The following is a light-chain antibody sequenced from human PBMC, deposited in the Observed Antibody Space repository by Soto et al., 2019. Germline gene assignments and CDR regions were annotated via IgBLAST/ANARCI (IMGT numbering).Light chain of an antibody. V-gene: IGKV1-5*01. CDR1: EDLNSW. Sequence: DIQMTRSPATLSASLGDTVTISCRASEDLNSWLAWYQQKQGKPHTLLIYDASTLDSGVPSRFGGSGSGTEFTLINNSLQPDDAATDYCQQYKSYQLTFGRGTTMEI. J-gene: IGKJ4*01. CDR3: QQYKSYQLT. CDR2: DAS.